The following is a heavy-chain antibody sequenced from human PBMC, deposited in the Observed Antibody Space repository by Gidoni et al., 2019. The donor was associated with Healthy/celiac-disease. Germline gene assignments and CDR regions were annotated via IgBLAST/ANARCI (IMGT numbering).Heavy chain of an antibody. J-gene: IGHJ3*02. V-gene: IGHV1-2*02. D-gene: IGHD1-26*01. Sequence: QVQLVQSGAEVKKPGASVKVSCKASGYTFTGYYMHWVRQAPGQGLEWMGWINPNSGGTNYAQKFQGRVTMTRDTSISTAYMELSRLRSDDTAVYYCARDFLYLRELDDAFDIWGQGTMVTVSS. CDR1: GYTFTGYY. CDR2: INPNSGGT. CDR3: ARDFLYLRELDDAFDI.